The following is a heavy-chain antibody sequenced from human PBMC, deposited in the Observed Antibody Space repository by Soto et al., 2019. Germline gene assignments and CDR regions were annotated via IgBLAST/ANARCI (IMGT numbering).Heavy chain of an antibody. CDR2: IVVGSGNT. J-gene: IGHJ4*02. V-gene: IGHV1-58*02. CDR1: GFTFTSSA. Sequence: SVKVSCKASGFTFTSSAMQWVRQARGQRLEWIGWIVVGSGNTNYAQKFQERVTITRDMSTSTAYMELSSLRSEDTAVYYCAAEGYCSGGSCYFSLDYWGQGTLVTVSS. D-gene: IGHD2-15*01. CDR3: AAEGYCSGGSCYFSLDY.